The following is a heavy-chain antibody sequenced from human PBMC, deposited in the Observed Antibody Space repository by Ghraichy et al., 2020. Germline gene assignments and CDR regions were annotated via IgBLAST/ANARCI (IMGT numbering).Heavy chain of an antibody. J-gene: IGHJ5*02. CDR1: GYTFTSYD. CDR3: ARRTHYYGSVFFDP. D-gene: IGHD3-10*01. Sequence: ASVKVSCKASGYTFTSYDINWVRQATGQGLEWMGWMNPNSGNTGYAQKFQGRVTITRNTSISTAYMELSSLRSEDTAVYYCARRTHYYGSVFFDPWGQGTLVTVSS. CDR2: MNPNSGNT. V-gene: IGHV1-8*03.